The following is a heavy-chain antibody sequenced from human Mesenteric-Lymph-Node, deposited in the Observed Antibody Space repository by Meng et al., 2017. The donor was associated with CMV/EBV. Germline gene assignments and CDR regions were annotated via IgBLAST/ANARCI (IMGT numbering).Heavy chain of an antibody. V-gene: IGHV3-23*05. D-gene: IGHD5-18*01. J-gene: IGHJ4*02. CDR2: IYSSGSST. Sequence: GGSLRLSCAASGFSFSSSAMNWVRQAPGKGLEWVSAIYSSGSSTYYADSVKGRFTISRDNSKNTLYLQMNSLRAEDTAVYYCARSGYTYATYYFDYWGQGTLVTVSS. CDR1: GFSFSSSA. CDR3: ARSGYTYATYYFDY.